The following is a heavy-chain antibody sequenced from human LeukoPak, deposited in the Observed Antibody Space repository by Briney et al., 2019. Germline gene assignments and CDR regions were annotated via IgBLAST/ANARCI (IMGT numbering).Heavy chain of an antibody. D-gene: IGHD4-17*01. Sequence: PGRSLRLSCAASGFTFSSFGMHWVLQAPGQGLEWVAVISFDGSNQYYADSVKGRFTIYRDNFKNTVYLQMNSLRAEETAVYYCAKSHPPTVTTEEGEYLQHWGQGTLVTVSS. CDR1: GFTFSSFG. CDR2: ISFDGSNQ. J-gene: IGHJ1*01. CDR3: AKSHPPTVTTEEGEYLQH. V-gene: IGHV3-30*18.